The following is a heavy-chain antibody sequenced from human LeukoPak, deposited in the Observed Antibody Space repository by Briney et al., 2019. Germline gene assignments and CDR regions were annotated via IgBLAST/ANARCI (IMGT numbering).Heavy chain of an antibody. Sequence: PGGSLRLSCATSGFTFSNYYVSWIRQAAGKGLEWVSYISRGDGPMYYADSVKGRFTISRDNAKNSLYLKMDSLRAEDSAVYYCARGDWFLDYWGQGTLVTVSS. J-gene: IGHJ4*02. V-gene: IGHV3-11*04. CDR3: ARGDWFLDY. D-gene: IGHD3-3*01. CDR2: ISRGDGPM. CDR1: GFTFSNYY.